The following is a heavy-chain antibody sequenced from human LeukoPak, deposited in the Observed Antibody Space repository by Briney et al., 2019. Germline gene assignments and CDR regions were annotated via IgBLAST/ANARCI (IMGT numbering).Heavy chain of an antibody. CDR1: GFTVSSNY. Sequence: AGGSLRLSCAASGFTVSSNYMSWVRQAPGKGLEWVSVIYSGGSTYYADSVKGRFTISRDNSKNTLYLQMNSLRAEDTAVYYCASPNSGSYYGQMGYWGQGTLVTVSS. CDR2: IYSGGST. J-gene: IGHJ4*02. D-gene: IGHD1-26*01. V-gene: IGHV3-66*01. CDR3: ASPNSGSYYGQMGY.